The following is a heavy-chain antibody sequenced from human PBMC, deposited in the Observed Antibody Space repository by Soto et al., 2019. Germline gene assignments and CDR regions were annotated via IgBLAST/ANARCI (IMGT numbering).Heavy chain of an antibody. CDR1: GFTFSSYS. CDR2: ISRSSSYI. D-gene: IGHD1-26*01. CDR3: ARVAGYSTFYYYGMDV. V-gene: IGHV3-21*01. Sequence: EVQLVESGGGLVKPGGSLRLSCAASGFTFSSYSMNWVRQAPGKGLEWVSSISRSSSYIYYADSVKGRFTISRDNAKNSLYLQMNSLRAEDTAVYYCARVAGYSTFYYYGMDVWGQGTTVTVSS. J-gene: IGHJ6*02.